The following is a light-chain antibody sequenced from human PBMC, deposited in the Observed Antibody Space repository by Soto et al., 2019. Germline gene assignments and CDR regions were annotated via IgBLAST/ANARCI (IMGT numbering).Light chain of an antibody. Sequence: DIQMTQSPSSLSASVVDRVTIPCQASQDIRNYLNWYQQKPGKAPKLLIYDASNLETGVPSRFSGSGSGTDFTFTISSLQPEDIATYYCQQYDHLPLTFGGGTKVEIK. CDR2: DAS. CDR1: QDIRNY. CDR3: QQYDHLPLT. V-gene: IGKV1-33*01. J-gene: IGKJ4*01.